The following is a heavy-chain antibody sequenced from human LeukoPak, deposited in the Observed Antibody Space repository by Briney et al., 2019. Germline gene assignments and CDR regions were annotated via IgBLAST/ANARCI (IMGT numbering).Heavy chain of an antibody. Sequence: GESLKISCKAPGYTFTNYWIGWVRQMPGKDLEWMGTIYPGDSDTRYNPSFQGQVTISADKSISTAYLQWSSLRASDSAMYYCARRAYSHEWFDPWGQGTLVTVSS. V-gene: IGHV5-51*01. J-gene: IGHJ5*02. D-gene: IGHD5-12*01. CDR3: ARRAYSHEWFDP. CDR2: IYPGDSDT. CDR1: GYTFTNYW.